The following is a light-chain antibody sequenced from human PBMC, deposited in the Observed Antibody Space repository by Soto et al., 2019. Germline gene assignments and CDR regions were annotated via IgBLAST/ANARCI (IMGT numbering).Light chain of an antibody. CDR2: DVS. V-gene: IGLV2-14*03. CDR3: CSYAGSNTYV. CDR1: SIDVGGTNH. Sequence: QSVLTQPASVSGSPGQSITISCSGTSIDVGGTNHVSWYLQHPGEAPKLIMYDVSNRPSGVSDRFFGSKADNTATLTVSGLQAEDEADYYCCSYAGSNTYVFGSGTKV. J-gene: IGLJ1*01.